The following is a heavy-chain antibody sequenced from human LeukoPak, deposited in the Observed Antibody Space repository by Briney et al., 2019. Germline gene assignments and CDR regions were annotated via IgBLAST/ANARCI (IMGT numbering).Heavy chain of an antibody. D-gene: IGHD2-2*01. V-gene: IGHV1-46*01. J-gene: IGHJ6*02. CDR3: ARSQESTSCCYYYYYYGMDV. Sequence: ASVKVSCKASGYTFTSYYMHWVRQAPGQGLEWMGIINPSGGSTSYAQKFQGRVTVTRDTSTSTVYMELSSLRSEDTAVYYCARSQESTSCCYYYYYYGMDVWGQGTTVTVSS. CDR1: GYTFTSYY. CDR2: INPSGGST.